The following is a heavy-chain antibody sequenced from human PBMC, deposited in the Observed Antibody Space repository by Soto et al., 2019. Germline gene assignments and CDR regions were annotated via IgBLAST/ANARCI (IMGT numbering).Heavy chain of an antibody. CDR3: ARVGKLWFGEFSDDY. Sequence: GGSLRLSCAASGFTFSSYAMHWVRQAPGKGLEWVAVISYDGSNKYYADSVKGRFTISRDNSKNTLYLQMNSLRAEDTAVYYCARVGKLWFGEFSDDYWGQGTLVTVSS. D-gene: IGHD3-10*01. V-gene: IGHV3-30*04. J-gene: IGHJ4*02. CDR1: GFTFSSYA. CDR2: ISYDGSNK.